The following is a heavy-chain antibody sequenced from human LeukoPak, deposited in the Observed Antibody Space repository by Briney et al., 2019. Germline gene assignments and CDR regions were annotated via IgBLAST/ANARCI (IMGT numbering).Heavy chain of an antibody. CDR3: ARGRSLYSNAWYVTRDGFDG. D-gene: IGHD6-13*01. V-gene: IGHV1-2*02. CDR1: GYTLNGYY. Sequence: SVKVSCKASGYTLNGYYMHWVPQAPAQGFEWMGWLNPNSGGTKYAQTSQDRVPMNRDTSISTAYMELSSLRSEDTAVYYCARGRSLYSNAWYVTRDGFDGWGQGTMVSVSS. J-gene: IGHJ3*01. CDR2: LNPNSGGT.